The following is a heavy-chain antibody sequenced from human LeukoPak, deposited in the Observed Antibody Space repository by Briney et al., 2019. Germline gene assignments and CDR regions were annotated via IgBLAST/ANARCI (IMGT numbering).Heavy chain of an antibody. CDR2: ISHTGSF. CDR3: ARHVHVSMIVVILSDYFDY. V-gene: IGHV4-34*01. J-gene: IGHJ4*02. Sequence: TSETLSLTCAVYGGSFSGHSWSWIRQAPGKGLEWIGEISHTGSFNYNPSFKSRVTISADTSKNQFSLRLSSVTAADTAVYYCARHVHVSMIVVILSDYFDYWGRGTLVSVSS. CDR1: GGSFSGHS. D-gene: IGHD3-22*01.